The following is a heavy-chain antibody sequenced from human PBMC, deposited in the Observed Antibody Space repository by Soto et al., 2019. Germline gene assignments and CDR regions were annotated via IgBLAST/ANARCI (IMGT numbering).Heavy chain of an antibody. CDR1: GGSISSGGYY. D-gene: IGHD3-10*01. V-gene: IGHV4-31*03. J-gene: IGHJ6*02. CDR3: ARVGGVGTYYYGSGSYPNYGMDV. Sequence: SETLSLTCTVSGGSISSGGYYWSWIRQHPGKGLEWIGYIYYSGSTYYNPSLKSRVTISVDTSKNQFSLKLSSVTAADTAVYYCARVGGVGTYYYGSGSYPNYGMDVWGQGTTVTVS. CDR2: IYYSGST.